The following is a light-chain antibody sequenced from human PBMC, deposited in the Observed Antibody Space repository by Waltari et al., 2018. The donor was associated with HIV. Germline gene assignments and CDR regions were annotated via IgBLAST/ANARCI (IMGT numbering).Light chain of an antibody. J-gene: IGLJ2*01. CDR1: YSNIGSNT. CDR3: AAWDDSLHGEL. Sequence: QSVLTQTPSLSGTPGQRVNISCSGGYSNIGSNTVNWYQQFPGTAPRILIYSNNQRPSWVPYRFSGSMSGTSASLVISELPSQDEADYHCAAWDDSLHGELFGGGTKLTVL. CDR2: SNN. V-gene: IGLV1-44*01.